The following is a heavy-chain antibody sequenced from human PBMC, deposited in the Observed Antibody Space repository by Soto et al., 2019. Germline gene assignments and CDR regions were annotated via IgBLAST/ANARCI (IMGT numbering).Heavy chain of an antibody. CDR3: ASPTVTPHYGMDV. D-gene: IGHD4-17*01. CDR2: ISSSGSTI. Sequence: QVQLVESGGGLVKPGGSLRLSCAASGFTFSDYYMSWIRQAPGKGLEWVSYISSSGSTIYYADSVKGRFTISRDNAKNAVYLQMNSLRAEDTAVDYCASPTVTPHYGMDVWGQGTTVTVSS. CDR1: GFTFSDYY. V-gene: IGHV3-11*01. J-gene: IGHJ6*02.